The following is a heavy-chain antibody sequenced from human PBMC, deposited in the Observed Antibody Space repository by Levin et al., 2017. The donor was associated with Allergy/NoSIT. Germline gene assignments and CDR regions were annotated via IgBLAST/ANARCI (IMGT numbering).Heavy chain of an antibody. CDR2: ISWNSGSI. CDR1: GFTFDDYA. D-gene: IGHD2-2*01. CDR3: AKEAGTIPAATFDY. Sequence: SLKISCAASGFTFDDYAMHWVRQAPGKGLEWVSGISWNSGSIGYADSVKGRFTISRDNAKNSLYLQMNSLRAEDTALYYCAKEAGTIPAATFDYWGQGTLVTVSS. V-gene: IGHV3-9*01. J-gene: IGHJ4*02.